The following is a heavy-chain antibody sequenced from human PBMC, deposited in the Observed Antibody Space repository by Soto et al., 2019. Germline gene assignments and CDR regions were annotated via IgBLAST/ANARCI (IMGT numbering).Heavy chain of an antibody. J-gene: IGHJ6*02. V-gene: IGHV3-23*01. Sequence: AMRRVIKTKGKGLEWVSAISGSGGSTYYADSVKGRFTISRDNSKNTLYLQMNSLRAEDTAVYYCAKEIVFITNFGMVHLSYGTDVRVHGTTVPVSS. CDR1: A. D-gene: IGHD3-3*01. CDR2: ISGSGGST. CDR3: AKEIVFITNFGMVHLSYGTDV.